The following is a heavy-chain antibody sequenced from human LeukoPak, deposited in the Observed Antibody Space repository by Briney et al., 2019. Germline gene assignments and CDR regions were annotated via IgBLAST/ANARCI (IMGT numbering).Heavy chain of an antibody. D-gene: IGHD2-2*01. CDR3: VSFYETY. V-gene: IGHV3-74*01. CDR2: INGDGSWT. Sequence: EGSLRLSCAASGNYWMHWVRQAPGKGLVWVSHINGDGSWTTYADSVKGRFTISKDNAKNTVYLQMNNLRAEDTAVYYCVSFYETYWGRGTLVTVSS. J-gene: IGHJ4*02. CDR1: GNYW.